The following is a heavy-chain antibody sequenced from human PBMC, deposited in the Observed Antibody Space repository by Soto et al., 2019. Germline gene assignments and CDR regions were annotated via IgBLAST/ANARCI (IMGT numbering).Heavy chain of an antibody. Sequence: SETLSLTCTVSGGSISSGGYYWSWIRQHPGKGLEWIGYIYYSGSTYYNPSLKSRVTISVDTSKIQFSLKLSSVTAADTAVYYCARGVYDHDAFDIWGQGTMVTVSS. CDR1: GGSISSGGYY. J-gene: IGHJ3*02. CDR3: ARGVYDHDAFDI. D-gene: IGHD2-8*01. V-gene: IGHV4-31*03. CDR2: IYYSGST.